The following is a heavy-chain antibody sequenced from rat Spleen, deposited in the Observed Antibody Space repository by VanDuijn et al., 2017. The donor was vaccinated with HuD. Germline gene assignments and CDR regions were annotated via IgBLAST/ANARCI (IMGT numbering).Heavy chain of an antibody. CDR1: GFSLTSYN. CDR2: MRYDGDT. J-gene: IGHJ2*01. V-gene: IGHV2-63*01. Sequence: QVQLKESGPGLVQPSQTLSLTCTVSGFSLTSYNVHWVRQPPGKGLEWMGRMRYDGDTSYNSALKSRLSISRDTSKNQVFLKMNSLQTDDTGTYYCASTTTDYYYGFDYWGQGVMVTVSS. CDR3: ASTTTDYYYGFDY. D-gene: IGHD1-6*01.